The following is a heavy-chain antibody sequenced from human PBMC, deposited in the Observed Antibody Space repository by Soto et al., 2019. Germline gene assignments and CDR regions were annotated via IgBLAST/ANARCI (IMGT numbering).Heavy chain of an antibody. CDR3: ARGRSFDWNHYLQQED. D-gene: IGHD3-9*01. CDR1: GGTFSRSA. V-gene: IGHV1-69*13. CDR2: FVSIFATT. Sequence: SVKVSCKASGGTFSRSAISWVRQAPGQRLEWMGGFVSIFATTDYAQKFQGRLTITADESTSTVYMELRSLTSDDTAIYYCARGRSFDWNHYLQQEDWGPGTLVTVSS. J-gene: IGHJ4*02.